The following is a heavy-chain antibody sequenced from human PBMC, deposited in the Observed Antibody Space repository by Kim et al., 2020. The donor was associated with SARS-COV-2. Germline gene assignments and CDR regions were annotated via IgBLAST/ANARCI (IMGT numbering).Heavy chain of an antibody. Sequence: SETLSLTCAVYGGSFSGYYWSWIRQPPGKGLEWIGSIYYSGSTYYNPSLKSRVTISVDTSKNQFSLKLSSVTAADTAVYYCARHSRIVVVPAAILAWGQG. J-gene: IGHJ1*01. D-gene: IGHD2-2*01. CDR1: GGSFSGYY. CDR3: ARHSRIVVVPAAILA. CDR2: IYYSGST. V-gene: IGHV4-34*01.